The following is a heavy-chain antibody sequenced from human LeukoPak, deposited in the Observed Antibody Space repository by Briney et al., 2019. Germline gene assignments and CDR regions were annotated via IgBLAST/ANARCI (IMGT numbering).Heavy chain of an antibody. CDR3: AREGDDYVWGSSRSDWFDA. CDR2: ISPSSGKA. J-gene: IGHJ5*02. Sequence: GASVKVFCKASGYTFTNYDIIWVRQATGQGPEWVGWISPSSGKAGYGQKFQGRVTMTRNTSTNTAYMELSSLRSDDTAVYYCAREGDDYVWGSSRSDWFDAWGQGTLVTVSS. CDR1: GYTFTNYD. D-gene: IGHD3-16*02. V-gene: IGHV1-8*01.